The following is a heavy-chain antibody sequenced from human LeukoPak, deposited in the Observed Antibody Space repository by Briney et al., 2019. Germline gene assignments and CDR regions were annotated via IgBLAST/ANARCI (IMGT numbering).Heavy chain of an antibody. V-gene: IGHV4-59*01. CDR3: ARSRLWFDY. CDR2: IYYSGST. J-gene: IGHJ4*02. Sequence: SETLSLTCTVSGGSINNYYWSWIRQPPGKGLEWDGCIYYSGSTNYNPSLKSRVTISVDTSKSQFSLKVSSVTAADTAVYYCARSRLWFDYWGQGTLVTVSS. D-gene: IGHD2-21*01. CDR1: GGSINNYY.